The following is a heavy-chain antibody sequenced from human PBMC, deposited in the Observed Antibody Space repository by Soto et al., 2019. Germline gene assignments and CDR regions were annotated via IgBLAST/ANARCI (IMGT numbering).Heavy chain of an antibody. CDR2: INPSGGST. CDR1: GYTFTSYY. V-gene: IGHV1-46*01. Sequence: ASVKVSCKASGYTFTSYYMHWVRQAPGQGLEWMGIINPSGGSTSYAQKFQGRVTMTRDTSTSTVYMELSSLRSEDTAVYYCASWTSTGYYDSSGYPFDYWGQGTLVTVSS. CDR3: ASWTSTGYYDSSGYPFDY. J-gene: IGHJ4*02. D-gene: IGHD3-22*01.